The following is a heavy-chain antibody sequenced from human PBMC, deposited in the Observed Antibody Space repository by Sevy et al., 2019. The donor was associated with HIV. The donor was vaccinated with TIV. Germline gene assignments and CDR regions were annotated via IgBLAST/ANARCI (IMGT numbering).Heavy chain of an antibody. CDR1: GASITISTW. CDR3: VRDCSSSTCLWGMDV. D-gene: IGHD2-2*01. CDR2: IHHTGST. J-gene: IGHJ6*02. Sequence: SETRSLTCAVSGASITISTWWGWVRQPPGKGLEWIGEIHHTGSTNSNPSLKTRVTLSVDKSKNQFSLNLNSVTAADTAVYYCVRDCSSSTCLWGMDVWGQGTTVTVSS. V-gene: IGHV4-4*02.